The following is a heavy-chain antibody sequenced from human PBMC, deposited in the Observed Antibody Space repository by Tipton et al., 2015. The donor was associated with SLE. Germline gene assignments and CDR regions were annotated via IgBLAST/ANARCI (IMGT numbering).Heavy chain of an antibody. V-gene: IGHV4-59*01. D-gene: IGHD7-27*01. CDR3: ARGGLGSDLRGSIYFGS. J-gene: IGHJ4*02. CDR1: GGSISGYY. Sequence: TLSLTCTVSGGSISGYYWNWIRQPPGKGLGWVGYINYSGNTNYNPSLKSRVTISVDTSKTHFSLRLNSVTAADTAVYYCARGGLGSDLRGSIYFGSWGQGTLVTVSS. CDR2: INYSGNT.